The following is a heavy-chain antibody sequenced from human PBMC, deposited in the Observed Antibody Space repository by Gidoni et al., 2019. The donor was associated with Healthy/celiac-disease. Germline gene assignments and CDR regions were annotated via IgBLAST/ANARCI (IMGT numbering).Heavy chain of an antibody. Sequence: EVQLVESGGGLVQPGGSLRLSCAASGFTFSSSSMNWVRQAPGKGLEWVSSISSSSSYIYYADSVKGRFTISRDNAKNSLYLQMNSLRAEDTAVYYCARDRGHIAARLFFDYWGQGTLVTVSS. D-gene: IGHD6-6*01. CDR2: ISSSSSYI. J-gene: IGHJ4*02. V-gene: IGHV3-21*01. CDR1: GFTFSSSS. CDR3: ARDRGHIAARLFFDY.